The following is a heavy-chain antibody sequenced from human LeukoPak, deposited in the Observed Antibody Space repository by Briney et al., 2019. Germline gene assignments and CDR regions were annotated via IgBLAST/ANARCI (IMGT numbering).Heavy chain of an antibody. D-gene: IGHD2-2*03. Sequence: GGSLRLSCAASGFTFSSYSMNWVRQAPGKGLEWVSSISSSSSYIYYADSVKGRFTISRDNAKNSLYLQMNSLRAEDTAVYYCARDLGIVVVPAAMVWGQGTLVTVSS. CDR3: ARDLGIVVVPAAMV. CDR2: ISSSSSYI. J-gene: IGHJ4*02. CDR1: GFTFSSYS. V-gene: IGHV3-21*01.